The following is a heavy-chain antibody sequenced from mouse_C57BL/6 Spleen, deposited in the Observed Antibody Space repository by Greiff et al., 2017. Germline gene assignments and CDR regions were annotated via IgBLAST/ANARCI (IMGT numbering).Heavy chain of an antibody. CDR3: APIYYYGSSYDYWYFDV. CDR1: GYTFTSYW. D-gene: IGHD1-1*01. J-gene: IGHJ1*03. Sequence: QVQLQQPGAELVRPGTSVKLSCKASGYTFTSYWMHWVKQRPGHGLEWIGVIDPSDSYTNYNQKFKGKATLTVDTSSSTAYMQLSSLTSEDSAVYYCAPIYYYGSSYDYWYFDVWGTGTTVTVSS. CDR2: IDPSDSYT. V-gene: IGHV1-59*01.